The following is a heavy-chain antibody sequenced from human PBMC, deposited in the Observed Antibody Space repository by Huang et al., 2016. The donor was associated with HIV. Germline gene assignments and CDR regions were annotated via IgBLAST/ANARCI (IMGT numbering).Heavy chain of an antibody. Sequence: QVQLVQSGAEVKNPGASVRVSCKASGYTFTDSNIHWVRQAPGQGLEWMGWSNPKRGGTSYAQRLQGRGTMTRDTTISTVHMDLRRIQSDDTAVYFCARDWSFGSSTSPADWGQGTLVTVSS. V-gene: IGHV1-2*02. D-gene: IGHD6-6*01. CDR2: SNPKRGGT. CDR3: ARDWSFGSSTSPAD. J-gene: IGHJ4*02. CDR1: GYTFTDSN.